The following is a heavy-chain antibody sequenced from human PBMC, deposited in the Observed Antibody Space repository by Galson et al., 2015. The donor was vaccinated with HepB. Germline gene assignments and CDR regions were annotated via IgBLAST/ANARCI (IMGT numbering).Heavy chain of an antibody. CDR3: ARGREWELLSHFSSADYYYGMDV. CDR2: INSDGSST. D-gene: IGHD1-26*01. CDR1: GFTFSSYW. V-gene: IGHV3-74*01. Sequence: SLRLSCAASGFTFSSYWMHWVRQAPGKGLVWVSRINSDGSSTSYADSVKGRFTISRDNAKNTLYLQMNSLRAEDTAVYYCARGREWELLSHFSSADYYYGMDVWGQGTTVTVSS. J-gene: IGHJ6*02.